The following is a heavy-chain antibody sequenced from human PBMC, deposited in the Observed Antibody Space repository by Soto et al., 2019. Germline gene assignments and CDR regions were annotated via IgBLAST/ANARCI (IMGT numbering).Heavy chain of an antibody. CDR3: ARPRTYYDFWSGQASGMDV. D-gene: IGHD3-3*01. Sequence: GGSLRLSCAASGFTFSSYAMHWVRQAPGKGLEWVAVISYDGSNKYYADSVKGRFTISRDNSKNTLYLQMNSLRAEDTAVYYCARPRTYYDFWSGQASGMDVWGQGTTVTVSS. J-gene: IGHJ6*02. CDR1: GFTFSSYA. V-gene: IGHV3-30-3*01. CDR2: ISYDGSNK.